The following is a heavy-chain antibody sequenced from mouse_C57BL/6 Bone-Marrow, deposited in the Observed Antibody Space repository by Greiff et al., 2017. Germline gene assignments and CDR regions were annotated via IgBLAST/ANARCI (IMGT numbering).Heavy chain of an antibody. V-gene: IGHV1-18*01. J-gene: IGHJ4*01. CDR1: GYTFTDYN. D-gene: IGHD3-2*02. CDR3: ARRELRHGLSMDY. Sequence: EVQLQESGPELVKPGASVKIPCKASGYTFTDYNMDWVKQSHGKSLEWIGDINPNNGGTIYNQKFKGKDTLTVDKSSSTAYMELRSLTSEDTAVYYCARRELRHGLSMDYWGQGTSVTVSS. CDR2: INPNNGGT.